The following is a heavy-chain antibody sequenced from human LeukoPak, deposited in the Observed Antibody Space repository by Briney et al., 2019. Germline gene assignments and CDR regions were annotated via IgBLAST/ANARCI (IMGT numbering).Heavy chain of an antibody. Sequence: PGGSLRLSCAASGFTFSSYSMNWVRQAPGKGLEWVSSISSSSSYIYYADSVKGRFTISRDNAKNSLYLQMNSLRAEDTAVYYCARDKSTVVVIDYCGQGTLVTVSS. CDR1: GFTFSSYS. D-gene: IGHD3-22*01. V-gene: IGHV3-21*01. CDR3: ARDKSTVVVIDY. J-gene: IGHJ4*02. CDR2: ISSSSSYI.